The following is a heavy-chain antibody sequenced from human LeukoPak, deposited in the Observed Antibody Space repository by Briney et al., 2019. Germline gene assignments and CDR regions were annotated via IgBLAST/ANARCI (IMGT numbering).Heavy chain of an antibody. CDR3: AKVREWELPDDY. CDR2: IKGDGSST. Sequence: GGSLRLSCAASGFTFSAFWMHWVRQAPGKGLVWVSRIKGDGSSTSYADAVKGRFTISRDNAKNTLYLQMNSLRAEDTAVYYCAKVREWELPDDYWGQGTLVTVSS. D-gene: IGHD1-26*01. J-gene: IGHJ4*02. CDR1: GFTFSAFW. V-gene: IGHV3-74*01.